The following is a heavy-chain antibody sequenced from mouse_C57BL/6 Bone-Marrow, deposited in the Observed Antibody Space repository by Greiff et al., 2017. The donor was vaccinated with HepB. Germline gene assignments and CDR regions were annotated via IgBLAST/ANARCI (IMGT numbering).Heavy chain of an antibody. CDR3: ARCFFSLAY. CDR1: GFTFSDYG. D-gene: IGHD2-12*01. Sequence: EVNVVESGGGLVKPGGSLKLSCAASGFTFSDYGMHWVRQAPEKGLEWVAYISSGSSTIYYADTVKGRFTISRDNAKNTLFLQMTSLRSEDTAMYYCARCFFSLAYWGQGTLVTVSA. CDR2: ISSGSSTI. V-gene: IGHV5-17*01. J-gene: IGHJ3*01.